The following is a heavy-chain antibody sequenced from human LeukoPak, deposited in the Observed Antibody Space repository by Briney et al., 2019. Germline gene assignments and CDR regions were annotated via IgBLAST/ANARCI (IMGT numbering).Heavy chain of an antibody. CDR2: IWYDGNNK. D-gene: IGHD2-21*02. CDR3: ARDRAFGGDCSEY. V-gene: IGHV3-33*01. Sequence: PGGSLRLSCAASGFTFSSYGMHWVRQAPGKGLEWVAVIWYDGNNKYYADSVKGRFTIPRDNSKNTLYLQMYSLRAEDTAVYYCARDRAFGGDCSEYWGQGTLVTVSS. CDR1: GFTFSSYG. J-gene: IGHJ4*02.